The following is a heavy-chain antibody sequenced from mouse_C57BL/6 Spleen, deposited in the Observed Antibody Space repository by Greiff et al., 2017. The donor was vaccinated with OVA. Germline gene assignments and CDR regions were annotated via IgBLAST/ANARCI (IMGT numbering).Heavy chain of an antibody. Sequence: VQLQESGPELVKPGASVKISCKASGYAFSSSWMNWVKQRPGKGLEWIGRIYPGGGDTNYNGKFKGKATLTADKSSSTAYMQLSSLTSEDSAVYFCAREGGYGYYLYFDYWGQGTTLTVSS. V-gene: IGHV1-82*01. D-gene: IGHD2-3*01. CDR1: GYAFSSSW. CDR3: AREGGYGYYLYFDY. J-gene: IGHJ2*01. CDR2: IYPGGGDT.